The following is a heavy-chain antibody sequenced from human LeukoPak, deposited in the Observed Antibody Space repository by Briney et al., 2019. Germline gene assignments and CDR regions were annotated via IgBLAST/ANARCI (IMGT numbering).Heavy chain of an antibody. D-gene: IGHD3-10*01. CDR2: MSSDGYIT. J-gene: IGHJ4*02. CDR1: RFTFSTYA. CDR3: ARDSTYYYGSGSSGPHYFDY. V-gene: IGHV3-30*17. Sequence: GRSLRLSCAASRFTFSTYAMHWVRQAPGKGLEWVAAMSSDGYITYYADSVKGRFTISRDNSKNTLYLQLNSLRAEDTAVYYCARDSTYYYGSGSSGPHYFDYWGQGTLVTVSS.